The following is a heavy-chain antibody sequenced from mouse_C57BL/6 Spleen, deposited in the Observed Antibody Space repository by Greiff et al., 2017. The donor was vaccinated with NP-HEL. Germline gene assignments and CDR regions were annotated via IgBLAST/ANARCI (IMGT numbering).Heavy chain of an antibody. CDR3: AREGDYWAY. V-gene: IGHV1-19*01. CDR2: LTPYNGGT. J-gene: IGHJ3*01. D-gene: IGHD1-1*01. CDR1: GYTFTDYY. Sequence: VQLQQSGPVLVKPGASVKMSCKASGYTFTDYYMNWVKQSHGKSLEWIGVLTPYNGGTSYNQTFKGKATLTVDKSSSTAYMGLNSLTSEDSAVYYCAREGDYWAYWGQGTLVTVSA.